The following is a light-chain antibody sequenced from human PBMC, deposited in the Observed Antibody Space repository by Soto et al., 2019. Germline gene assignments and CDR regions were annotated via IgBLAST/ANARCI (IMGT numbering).Light chain of an antibody. V-gene: IGKV1-27*01. CDR2: GAS. CDR3: QNYNSAPLT. Sequence: DIQMTQSPSSLSASVGDGVAITCRASQDIGDYLAWYQQKPGKVPKLLIYGASTLQSGVPSRFSGTGSGTEFTLTISSLQPEDVATYTCQNYNSAPLTFGGGTKV. CDR1: QDIGDY. J-gene: IGKJ4*01.